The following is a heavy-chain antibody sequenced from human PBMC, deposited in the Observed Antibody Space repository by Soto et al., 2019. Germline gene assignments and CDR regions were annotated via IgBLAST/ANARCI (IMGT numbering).Heavy chain of an antibody. Sequence: GASVKLSFKAYGYSFTNYYMHWVRQAPGQGLEWMGIINPSGGSTSYAQKLQGRVTMTRDTSTSTVYMELSSLRSEDTAVYYCARDERFPSSGMDVWGQGTTVTVSS. V-gene: IGHV1-46*04. CDR3: ARDERFPSSGMDV. CDR1: GYSFTNYY. D-gene: IGHD2-21*01. CDR2: INPSGGST. J-gene: IGHJ6*02.